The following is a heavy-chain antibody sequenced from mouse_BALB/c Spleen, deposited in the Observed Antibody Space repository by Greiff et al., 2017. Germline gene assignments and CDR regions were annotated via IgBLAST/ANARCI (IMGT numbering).Heavy chain of an antibody. D-gene: IGHD2-1*01. J-gene: IGHJ1*01. V-gene: IGHV1-4*02. CDR1: GYTFTSYT. CDR2: INPSSGYT. CDR3: ARGGNTAWYFDV. Sequence: LQESAAELARPGASVKMSCKASGYTFTSYTMHWVKQRPGQGLEWIGYINPSSGYTEYNQKFKDKTTLNADKSSSTAYMQLSSLTSEDSAVYYCARGGNTAWYFDVWGAGTTVTVSS.